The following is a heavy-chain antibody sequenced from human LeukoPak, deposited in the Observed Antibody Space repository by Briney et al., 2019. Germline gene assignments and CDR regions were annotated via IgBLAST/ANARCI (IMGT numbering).Heavy chain of an antibody. D-gene: IGHD3-22*01. Sequence: PGGSLRLSCAASGSTFSDYYMSWIRQAPGKGLEWVSYISSSGSTIYYADSVKGRFTISRDNAKNSLYLQMNSLRAEDTAVYYCARDPYYYDSSGYVEYWGQGTLVTVSS. V-gene: IGHV3-11*01. CDR1: GSTFSDYY. J-gene: IGHJ4*02. CDR3: ARDPYYYDSSGYVEY. CDR2: ISSSGSTI.